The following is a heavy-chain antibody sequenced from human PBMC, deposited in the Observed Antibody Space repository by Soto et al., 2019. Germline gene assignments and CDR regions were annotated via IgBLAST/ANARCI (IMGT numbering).Heavy chain of an antibody. CDR2: IDPSDSYT. Sequence: PGESLKISCKGPGYSFTSYWISWVRQMPGKGLEWMGRIDPSDSYTNYSPSFQGHVTISADKSISTAYLQWSSLKASDTAMYYCASLNPPGIALPLRFYYYGMDVWGQGNTVTVSS. J-gene: IGHJ6*02. CDR3: ASLNPPGIALPLRFYYYGMDV. V-gene: IGHV5-10-1*01. D-gene: IGHD6-13*01. CDR1: GYSFTSYW.